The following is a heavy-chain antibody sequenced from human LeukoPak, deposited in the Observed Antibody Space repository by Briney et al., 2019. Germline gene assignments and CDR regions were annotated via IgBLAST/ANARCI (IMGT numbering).Heavy chain of an antibody. J-gene: IGHJ4*02. D-gene: IGHD1-7*01. CDR2: INPNSGGT. Sequence: GASVKVACKASGYTFSGYYIHWVRQAPGQGLEWMGRINPNSGGTNYAQKFQGRVTMTRGTSIRTAYMELSRLRSDDTAVYYCARASKGDWNYVFDYWGQGTLVTVSS. V-gene: IGHV1-2*06. CDR3: ARASKGDWNYVFDY. CDR1: GYTFSGYY.